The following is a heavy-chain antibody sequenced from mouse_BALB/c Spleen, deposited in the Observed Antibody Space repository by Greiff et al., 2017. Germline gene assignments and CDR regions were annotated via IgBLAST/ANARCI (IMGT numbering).Heavy chain of an antibody. CDR1: GYTFTSYW. J-gene: IGHJ2*01. V-gene: IGHV1-5*01. CDR2: IYPGNSDT. Sequence: VQLKESGTVLARPGASVKMSCKASGYTFTSYWMHWVKQRPGQGLEWIGAIYPGNSDTSYNQKFKGKAKLTAVTSTSTAYMELSSLTNEDSAVYYCARDYGSSYYFDYWGQGTTLTVSS. CDR3: ARDYGSSYYFDY. D-gene: IGHD1-1*01.